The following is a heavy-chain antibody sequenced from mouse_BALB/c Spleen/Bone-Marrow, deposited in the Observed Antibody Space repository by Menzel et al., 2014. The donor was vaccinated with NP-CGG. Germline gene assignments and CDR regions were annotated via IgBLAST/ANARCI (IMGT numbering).Heavy chain of an antibody. J-gene: IGHJ4*01. CDR2: IYPGNNDT. Sequence: VQLQQSGAELAKPGASVKMSCKASGYTFTSYWMHWVKQRPGQGLEWIGAIYPGNNDTSYNQKFKGKAKLTAVTSASTAYMELSSLTNEDSAVYYCTRKLPAMDYWGQGTSRTVSS. CDR3: TRKLPAMDY. D-gene: IGHD1-1*01. V-gene: IGHV1-5*01. CDR1: GYTFTSYW.